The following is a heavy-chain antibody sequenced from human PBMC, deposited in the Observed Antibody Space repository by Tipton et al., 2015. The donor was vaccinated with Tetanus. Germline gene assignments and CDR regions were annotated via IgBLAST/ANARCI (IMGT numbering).Heavy chain of an antibody. CDR3: ARIPDFLSGHFDF. CDR2: ILYGGGT. V-gene: IGHV4-61*01. Sequence: TLSLTCTIFGGSVSSGSYYWAWIRQPPGKGLEYIGYILYGGGTHYNPSLKSRVTVSADPSQNQFSLKLTSVTAADTVVYYCARIPDFLSGHFDFWGQGTLVAVSS. D-gene: IGHD3-3*01. CDR1: GGSVSSGSYY. J-gene: IGHJ4*02.